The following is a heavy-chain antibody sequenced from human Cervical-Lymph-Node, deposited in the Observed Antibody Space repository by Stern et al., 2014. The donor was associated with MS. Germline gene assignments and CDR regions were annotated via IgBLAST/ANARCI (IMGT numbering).Heavy chain of an antibody. V-gene: IGHV3-23*04. CDR2: ISGSGGST. Sequence: EVQLVESGGGLVQPGGSLRLACEASGFTFSNYAMSWVSQAPGKGLAWVSTISGSGGSTFHADSVKGRFTISRDNSKNTLYLQMNSLRDEDTAVYYCARASTVTTFRDYWGQGTLVTVSS. CDR3: ARASTVTTFRDY. CDR1: GFTFSNYA. D-gene: IGHD4-17*01. J-gene: IGHJ4*02.